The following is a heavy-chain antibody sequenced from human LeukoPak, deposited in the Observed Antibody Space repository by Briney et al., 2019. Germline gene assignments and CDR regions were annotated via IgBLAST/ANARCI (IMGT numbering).Heavy chain of an antibody. Sequence: ASVKVSCKASGYTFTSYGISWVRQAPGQGLEGRGWISAYNGNTNYAQKLQGRVTMTTDTSTSTAYMALRSLRSADTAVYYCARLRYFDWLLPLAFDPWGQGTLVTVSS. CDR3: ARLRYFDWLLPLAFDP. CDR2: ISAYNGNT. D-gene: IGHD3-9*01. CDR1: GYTFTSYG. V-gene: IGHV1-18*01. J-gene: IGHJ5*02.